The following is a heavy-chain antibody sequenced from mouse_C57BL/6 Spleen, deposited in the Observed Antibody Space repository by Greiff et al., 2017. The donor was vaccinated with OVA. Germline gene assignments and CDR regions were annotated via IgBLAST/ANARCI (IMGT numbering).Heavy chain of an antibody. CDR2: IDPSDSYT. Sequence: QVQLQQPGAELVKPGASVKLSCKASGYTFTSYWMQWVKQRPGQGLEWIGEIDPSDSYTNYNQKFKGKATLTVDTSSSTAYMQLRSRTSEDSAVYYFATGQSSAYWGQGTTVTVS. CDR1: GYTFTSYW. V-gene: IGHV1-50*01. J-gene: IGHJ2*01. D-gene: IGHD3-3*01. CDR3: ATGQSSAY.